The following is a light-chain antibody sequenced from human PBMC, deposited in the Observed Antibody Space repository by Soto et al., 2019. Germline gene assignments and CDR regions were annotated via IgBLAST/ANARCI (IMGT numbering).Light chain of an antibody. CDR1: QSVSSY. J-gene: IGKJ3*01. CDR2: GAS. Sequence: EFVLTQSPGTLSLSPGERATLSCRASQSVSSYLAWYQQKPGQAPRLLIYGASSRATGIPDRFSGSGSGTDFTLTISRLEPEDFAVYYCQQYGSSAFTFGPGTKVDIK. V-gene: IGKV3-20*01. CDR3: QQYGSSAFT.